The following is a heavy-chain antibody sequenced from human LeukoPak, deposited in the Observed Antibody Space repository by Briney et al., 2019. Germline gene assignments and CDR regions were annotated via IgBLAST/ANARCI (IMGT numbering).Heavy chain of an antibody. D-gene: IGHD3-10*01. CDR2: INPNSGGT. Sequence: ASVKVSCKASGYTFTGYYMHWVRQAPGQGLEWMGWINPNSGGTNYAQKFQGRVTMTRDTSITTAYMEVSRLRSDDTAVYYCAKEYLWFGELWSGTPDYWGQGTLVTVSS. CDR3: AKEYLWFGELWSGTPDY. CDR1: GYTFTGYY. J-gene: IGHJ4*02. V-gene: IGHV1-2*02.